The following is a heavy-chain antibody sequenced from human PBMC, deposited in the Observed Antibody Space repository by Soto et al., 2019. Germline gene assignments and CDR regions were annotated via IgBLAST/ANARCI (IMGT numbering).Heavy chain of an antibody. J-gene: IGHJ6*02. CDR3: ARGFLGPERWFGYPYYYYYGMDV. D-gene: IGHD3-10*01. CDR1: GGSISSSNW. V-gene: IGHV4-4*02. CDR2: IYHSGST. Sequence: SETLSLTCAVSGGSISSSNWWSWVRQPPGKGLEWIGEIYHSGSTNYNPSLKSRVTISVDKSKNQFSLKLSSVTAADTAVYYCARGFLGPERWFGYPYYYYYGMDVWGQGTTVTVSS.